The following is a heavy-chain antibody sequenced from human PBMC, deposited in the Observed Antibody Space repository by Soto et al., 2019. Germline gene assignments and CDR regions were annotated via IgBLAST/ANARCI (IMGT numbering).Heavy chain of an antibody. J-gene: IGHJ6*02. Sequence: PGGSLRLSCAASGFTFSSYGMHWVRQAPGKGLEWVAVISYDGSNKYYADSVKGRFTISRDNSKNTLYLQMNSLRAEDTAVYYCANEGSRWGLHTNYGMDDWGQGTTVTVSS. D-gene: IGHD1-26*01. CDR3: ANEGSRWGLHTNYGMDD. CDR1: GFTFSSYG. CDR2: ISYDGSNK. V-gene: IGHV3-30*18.